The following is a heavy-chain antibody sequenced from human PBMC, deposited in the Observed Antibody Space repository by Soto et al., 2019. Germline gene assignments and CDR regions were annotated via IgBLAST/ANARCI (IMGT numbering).Heavy chain of an antibody. CDR2: IYYSGST. V-gene: IGHV4-39*01. CDR3: ATLPPRIEVTVLPIPT. J-gene: IGHJ5*02. CDR1: GASISSSGYY. D-gene: IGHD2-15*01. Sequence: SETLSLTCTVSGASISSSGYYWGWIRQPPGKGLEWIGSIYYSGSTYYNPSLKSRVTISVDTSKNQFSLTLKYVTAADSVVYYCATLPPRIEVTVLPIPTWGQGTLVTVSS.